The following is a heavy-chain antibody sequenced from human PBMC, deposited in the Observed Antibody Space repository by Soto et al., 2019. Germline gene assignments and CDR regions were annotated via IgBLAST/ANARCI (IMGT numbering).Heavy chain of an antibody. D-gene: IGHD3-16*02. V-gene: IGHV3-30*18. CDR1: GFTFSSNG. Sequence: GGSLRLSCAASGFTFSSNGIHWVRQAPGKGLEWVAVISYDGSNKYYADSVKGRFTVSRDNSKNTLYLQMNSPRAEDTGVYYCAKDRWHQSYYFDYWGQGTLVTVSS. CDR2: ISYDGSNK. CDR3: AKDRWHQSYYFDY. J-gene: IGHJ4*02.